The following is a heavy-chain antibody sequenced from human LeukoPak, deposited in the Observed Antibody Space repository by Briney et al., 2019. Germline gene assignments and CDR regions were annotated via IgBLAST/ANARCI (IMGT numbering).Heavy chain of an antibody. CDR2: INPESGNT. J-gene: IGHJ6*03. Sequence: ASVKVSCKASGYTFTSHFMHWVRRAPGQGLEWMGIINPESGNTAYAQKFQGRITMTGDTSTSTVYMELSSLRSEDTAMYYCAKDGNWNNVPGDYYYMDVWGKGTTVAVSS. CDR1: GYTFTSHF. CDR3: AKDGNWNNVPGDYYYMDV. V-gene: IGHV1-46*01. D-gene: IGHD1/OR15-1a*01.